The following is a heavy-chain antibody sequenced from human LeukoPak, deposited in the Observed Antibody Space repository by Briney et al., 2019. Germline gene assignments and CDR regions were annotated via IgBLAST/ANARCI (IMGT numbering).Heavy chain of an antibody. Sequence: PGGSLRLSCAASGFTFRNYVIHWVRQAPGKGLEWVAVTSSDLNVKLYADSVKGRFTISRDTSKNTLYLQMNSLRAEDTAVYYCARHDWFDPWGQGTLVTVSS. CDR3: ARHDWFDP. V-gene: IGHV3-30*14. D-gene: IGHD3-3*01. CDR1: GFTFRNYV. J-gene: IGHJ5*02. CDR2: TSSDLNVK.